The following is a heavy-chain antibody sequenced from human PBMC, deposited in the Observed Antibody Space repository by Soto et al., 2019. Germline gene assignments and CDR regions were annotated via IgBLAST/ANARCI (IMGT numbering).Heavy chain of an antibody. Sequence: GASVKVSCKASGGTFSSYAISWVRQAPGQGLEWMGGTIPIFGTANYAQKFQGRVTITADKSTSTAYMELSSLRSEDTAVYYCARELSPTVTNHQYYYYGMDVWGQGTTVTVSS. CDR3: ARELSPTVTNHQYYYYGMDV. CDR1: GGTFSSYA. J-gene: IGHJ6*02. V-gene: IGHV1-69*06. CDR2: TIPIFGTA. D-gene: IGHD4-17*01.